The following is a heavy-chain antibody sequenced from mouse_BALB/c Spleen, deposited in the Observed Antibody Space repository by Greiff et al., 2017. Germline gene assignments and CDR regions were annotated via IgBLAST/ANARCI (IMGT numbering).Heavy chain of an antibody. CDR2: ISCYNGAT. Sequence: VQLKESGPELVKPGASVKVSCKASGYSFTDYNMYWVKQSHGKSLEWIGYISCYNGATSYNQKFKGKATFTVDTSSSTAYMQFNSLTSEDSAVYYCARTYYDYDDWFAYWGQGTLVTVSA. CDR3: ARTYYDYDDWFAY. J-gene: IGHJ3*01. V-gene: IGHV1S135*01. CDR1: GYSFTDYN. D-gene: IGHD2-4*01.